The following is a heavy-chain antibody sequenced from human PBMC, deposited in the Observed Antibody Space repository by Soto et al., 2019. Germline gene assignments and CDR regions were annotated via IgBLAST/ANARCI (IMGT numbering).Heavy chain of an antibody. V-gene: IGHV3-23*01. CDR3: AKDTGSTVVFGY. CDR1: AFTFRSYA. D-gene: IGHD3-10*01. CDR2: ISGREGST. Sequence: EVQLLESGGGLVQPGGSLRLSCAASAFTFRSYAMSWVRQAPGKGLEWVSAISGREGSTYYADSVKGRFTISRDNSKNTVYLQMNSLRAEDTAVYYCAKDTGSTVVFGYWGQGTLVTVSS. J-gene: IGHJ4*02.